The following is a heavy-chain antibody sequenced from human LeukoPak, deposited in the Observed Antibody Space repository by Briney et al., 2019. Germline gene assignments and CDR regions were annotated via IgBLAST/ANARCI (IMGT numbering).Heavy chain of an antibody. CDR1: GGSISSYY. V-gene: IGHV4-59*01. CDR3: ARGTYSGYEKGSFDY. Sequence: SETLSLTCTVSGGSISSYYWSWIRQPPGKGLEWIGYIYYSGSTNYNPSLKSRVTISVDTSKNQFYLKLSSVTAADTAVYYCARGTYSGYEKGSFDYWGQGTLVTVSS. D-gene: IGHD5-12*01. CDR2: IYYSGST. J-gene: IGHJ4*02.